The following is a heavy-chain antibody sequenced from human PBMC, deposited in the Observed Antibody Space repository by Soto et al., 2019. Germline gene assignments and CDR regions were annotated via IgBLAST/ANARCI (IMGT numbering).Heavy chain of an antibody. CDR3: AMRYCSGGSCYEYFQH. CDR1: GGSISSSSYY. V-gene: IGHV4-39*01. Sequence: QLQLQESGPGLVKPSETLSLTCTVSGGSISSSSYYWGWIRQPPGKGLEWIGSIDYSGSTYYNPSLKSRVTLSIDTSNTHLALKLCFLAAGVTAVEYCAMRYCSGGSCYEYFQHWGQGTLVTVSS. CDR2: IDYSGST. D-gene: IGHD2-15*01. J-gene: IGHJ1*01.